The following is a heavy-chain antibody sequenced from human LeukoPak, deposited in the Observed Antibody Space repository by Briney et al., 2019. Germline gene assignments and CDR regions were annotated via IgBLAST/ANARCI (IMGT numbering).Heavy chain of an antibody. CDR3: ARDLTMVRGVKFAY. CDR1: GYTFTSYG. CDR2: ISAYNGNT. V-gene: IGHV1-18*01. Sequence: ASVKVSCKASGYTFTSYGISWVRQAPGQGLEWMGWISAYNGNTNYAQKLQGRVTMTTDTSTSTAYMELRSLRSHDTAVYYCARDLTMVRGVKFAYWGQGTLVTVSS. D-gene: IGHD3-10*01. J-gene: IGHJ4*02.